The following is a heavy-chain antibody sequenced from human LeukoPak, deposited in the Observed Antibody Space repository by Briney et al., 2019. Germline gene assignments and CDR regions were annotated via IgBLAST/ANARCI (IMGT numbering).Heavy chain of an antibody. CDR3: ARGDSSGYYWFDP. V-gene: IGHV4-59*01. D-gene: IGHD3-22*01. Sequence: NPSETLSLTCTVSGGSISIYYCSWIRQPPGKGLEWIGYIYYSGSTNYNPSLKSRVTISVDTSKNQFSLKLSSVTAADTAVYYCARGDSSGYYWFDPWGQGTLVTVSS. J-gene: IGHJ5*02. CDR1: GGSISIYY. CDR2: IYYSGST.